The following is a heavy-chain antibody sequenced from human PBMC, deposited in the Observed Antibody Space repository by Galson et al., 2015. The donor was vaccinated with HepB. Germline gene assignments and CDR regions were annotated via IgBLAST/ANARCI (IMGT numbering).Heavy chain of an antibody. CDR1: GDSVSSNSAA. D-gene: IGHD3-22*01. J-gene: IGHJ4*02. CDR3: ASYYYDSSGYYHGVDY. CDR2: TYYRSKWYN. Sequence: CAISGDSVSSNSAAWNWIRQSPSRGLEWLGRTYYRSKWYNDYAVSVKSRITINPDTSKNQFSLQLNSVTPGDTAVYYCASYYYDSSGYYHGVDYWGQGTLVTVSS. V-gene: IGHV6-1*01.